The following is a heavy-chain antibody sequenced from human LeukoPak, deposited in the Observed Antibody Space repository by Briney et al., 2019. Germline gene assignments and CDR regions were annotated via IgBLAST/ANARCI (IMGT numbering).Heavy chain of an antibody. J-gene: IGHJ6*02. CDR1: GVSVSRNSAT. Sequence: SQTLSLTCAISGVSVSRNSATWDWIRQSPSRGLEWLGRTYYRSKWYNDYAVSVKSRITISPDTSKNQFSLQLNSVTPEDTAVYYCARDGSGFGEAGLDVWGQGTTVTVSS. D-gene: IGHD3-10*01. V-gene: IGHV6-1*01. CDR2: TYYRSKWYN. CDR3: ARDGSGFGEAGLDV.